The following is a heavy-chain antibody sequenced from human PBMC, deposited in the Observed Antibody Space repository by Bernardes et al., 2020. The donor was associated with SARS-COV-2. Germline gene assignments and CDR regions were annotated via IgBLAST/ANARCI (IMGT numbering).Heavy chain of an antibody. CDR2: IYYSRST. Sequence: AETLSLTCSVSGGSFSSSSYYWGWIRQPTGKGLEWIGSIYYSRSTYYNPSLKSRVTISVDTSKSQFSLKLSSVTAADTAVYYCARHRIETTVTQADYWGQGTLVTVSS. CDR3: ARHRIETTVTQADY. D-gene: IGHD4-17*01. J-gene: IGHJ4*02. CDR1: GGSFSSSSYY. V-gene: IGHV4-39*01.